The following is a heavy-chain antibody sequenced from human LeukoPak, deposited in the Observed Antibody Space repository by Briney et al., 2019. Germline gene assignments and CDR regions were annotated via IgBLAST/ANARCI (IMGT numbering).Heavy chain of an antibody. CDR1: GYNFKSFG. Sequence: ASVKVSCKASGYNFKSFGISWVRQAPGQGLEWMGWTIGYNGNTDYAQKLQGRVTMTTDTSTNTACMELRSLTSDDTAVYYCARDGYCSSAGCHDYYMDVWGKGTTVTASS. CDR2: TIGYNGNT. D-gene: IGHD2-2*03. J-gene: IGHJ6*03. V-gene: IGHV1-18*01. CDR3: ARDGYCSSAGCHDYYMDV.